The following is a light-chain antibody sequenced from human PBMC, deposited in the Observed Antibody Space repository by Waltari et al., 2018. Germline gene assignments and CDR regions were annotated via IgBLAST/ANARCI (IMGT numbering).Light chain of an antibody. CDR2: DAS. Sequence: EIVLTQSPATLSLSPGERANLSCRASQSVSSYLAWYQQKPGQAPRLLIYDASNRATVIPARFSGSGSGTDFTLTISSLEPEDFAVYYCQQRSNWPTFGGGTKVEIK. J-gene: IGKJ4*01. CDR1: QSVSSY. CDR3: QQRSNWPT. V-gene: IGKV3-11*01.